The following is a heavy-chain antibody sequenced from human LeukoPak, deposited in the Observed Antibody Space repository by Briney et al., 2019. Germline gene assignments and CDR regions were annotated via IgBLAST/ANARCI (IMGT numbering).Heavy chain of an antibody. CDR2: INTSGST. Sequence: SETLSLTCTVSGGSISSYYWSWIRQPAGKGLEWVGRINTSGSTNYNPSLNSRATMSVDTPKTQFSMKLSSVTAYNTAQNYCAREVSSSWYGDYYYYMDVWGKGTTVTVSS. D-gene: IGHD6-13*01. CDR3: AREVSSSWYGDYYYYMDV. J-gene: IGHJ6*03. V-gene: IGHV4-4*07. CDR1: GGSISSYY.